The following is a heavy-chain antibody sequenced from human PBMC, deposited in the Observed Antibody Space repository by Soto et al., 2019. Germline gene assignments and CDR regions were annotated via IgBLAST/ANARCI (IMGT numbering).Heavy chain of an antibody. Sequence: PGRPLRLSCAAFGFPFSSLWVSWVRQAQGKGLEWVAYIKRDSRTIYYADSVEGRFTVSRDNARNSVSLQMDSLRDEDAAVYYCARIKLVEWFFINVDVYDMDVWGQGTPVTVSS. CDR1: GFPFSSLW. D-gene: IGHD3-3*01. V-gene: IGHV3-48*02. J-gene: IGHJ6*02. CDR2: IKRDSRTI. CDR3: ARIKLVEWFFINVDVYDMDV.